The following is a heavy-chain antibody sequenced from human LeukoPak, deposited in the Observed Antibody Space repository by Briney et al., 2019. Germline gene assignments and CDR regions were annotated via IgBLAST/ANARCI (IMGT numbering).Heavy chain of an antibody. J-gene: IGHJ4*02. CDR3: ARGGYSSSWYSQY. Sequence: GGSLRLSCAASGFTFSSYWMSWFRQAPGKGLEWVANIKQDGSEKYYVDSVMGRFTISRDNAKNSLYLQMNSLRAEDTAVYYCARGGYSSSWYSQYWGQGTLVTVSS. V-gene: IGHV3-7*03. CDR2: IKQDGSEK. CDR1: GFTFSSYW. D-gene: IGHD6-13*01.